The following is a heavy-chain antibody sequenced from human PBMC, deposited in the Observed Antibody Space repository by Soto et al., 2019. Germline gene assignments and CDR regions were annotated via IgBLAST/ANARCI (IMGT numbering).Heavy chain of an antibody. J-gene: IGHJ5*02. CDR1: GYTFTGYY. D-gene: IGHD6-13*01. CDR2: INPNSGGT. CDR3: ARDIAAAQYNWFDP. Sequence: ASVKVSCKASGYTFTGYYMHWLRQAPGQGLEWMGWINPNSGGTNYAQKFQGWVTMTRDTSISTAYMELSRLRSDDTAVYYCARDIAAAQYNWFDPWGQGTLVTVSS. V-gene: IGHV1-2*04.